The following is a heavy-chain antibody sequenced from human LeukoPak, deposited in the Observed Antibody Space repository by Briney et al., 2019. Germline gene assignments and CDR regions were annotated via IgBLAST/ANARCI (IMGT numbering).Heavy chain of an antibody. CDR1: GGSISSGGYY. Sequence: SQTLSLTCTVSGGSISSGGYYWSWIRQPPGKGLEWIGYIYHSGSTYYNPSLKSRVTISVDTSKNQFSLKLSSVTAADTAVYYCAREMHGPAFDYWGQGTLVTVSS. J-gene: IGHJ4*02. D-gene: IGHD2-2*01. CDR2: IYHSGST. CDR3: AREMHGPAFDY. V-gene: IGHV4-30-2*01.